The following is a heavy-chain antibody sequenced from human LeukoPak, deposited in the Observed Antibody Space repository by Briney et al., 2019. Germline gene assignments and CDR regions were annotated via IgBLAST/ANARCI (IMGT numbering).Heavy chain of an antibody. CDR1: GYTFTGYY. CDR3: ARRRVRGVRGYFDY. D-gene: IGHD3-10*01. CDR2: INPNSGGT. Sequence: ASVKVSCKASGYTFTGYYMHWVRQAPGQGLEWMGWINPNSGGTNYAQKFQGRVTMTRDTSISTAYMELSSLRSEDTAVYYCARRRVRGVRGYFDYWGQGTLVTVSS. V-gene: IGHV1-2*02. J-gene: IGHJ4*02.